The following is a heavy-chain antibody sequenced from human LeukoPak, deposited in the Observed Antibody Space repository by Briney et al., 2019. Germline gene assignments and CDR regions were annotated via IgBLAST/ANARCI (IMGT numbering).Heavy chain of an antibody. CDR3: ARGSAGDVTGDY. Sequence: ASVKVSCKASGYTFTSYYMHWVRQAPGQGLEWMGWMNPNSGNTGYAQKFQGRVTMTRNTSISTAYMELSSLRSEDTAVYYCARGSAGDVTGDYWGQGTLVTVSS. CDR2: MNPNSGNT. D-gene: IGHD1-14*01. J-gene: IGHJ4*02. CDR1: GYTFTSYY. V-gene: IGHV1-8*02.